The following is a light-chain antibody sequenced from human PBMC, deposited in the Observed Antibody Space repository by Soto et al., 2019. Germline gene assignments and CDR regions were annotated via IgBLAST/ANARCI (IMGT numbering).Light chain of an antibody. CDR1: QSVSSC. CDR3: LQHNSYPIT. V-gene: IGKV3-15*01. CDR2: GAS. Sequence: IVLTQSPGTLSLSPGKIATLFCRASQSVSSCLAWYQQKPGQAPRLLIYGASTRASGIPARFSGSGSGTEFTLTISSLQPEDFGTYYCLQHNSYPITFGQGTRLEIK. J-gene: IGKJ5*01.